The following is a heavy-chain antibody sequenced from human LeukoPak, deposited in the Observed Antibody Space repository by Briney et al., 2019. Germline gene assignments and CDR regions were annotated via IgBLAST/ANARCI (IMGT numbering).Heavy chain of an antibody. CDR3: AREFSPEDAFDL. CDR2: VNTYGTNT. Sequence: GGSLRLSCTASGFTLTNNWMHWVRQVPGKGLEWVSRVNTYGTNTNYADSVRGRFAISRDNAKNTLYLQMDSLRAEDSAIYYCAREFSPEDAFDLWGQGTRVTVSS. V-gene: IGHV3-74*01. CDR1: GFTLTNNW. J-gene: IGHJ3*01.